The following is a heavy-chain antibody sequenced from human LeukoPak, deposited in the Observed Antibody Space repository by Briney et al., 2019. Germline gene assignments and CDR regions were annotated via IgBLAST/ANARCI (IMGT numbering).Heavy chain of an antibody. Sequence: GGSLRLSCAVPGVYWMSWVRQAPGKGLEWVANINQDGSVTYYVDSVKGRFTISRDNAKNSLYLQMNSLRAEDTGVYYCATSSGAPGNMWGQGTLVTVSS. V-gene: IGHV3-7*01. D-gene: IGHD2-8*02. CDR1: GVYW. CDR3: ATSSGAPGNM. CDR2: INQDGSVT. J-gene: IGHJ4*02.